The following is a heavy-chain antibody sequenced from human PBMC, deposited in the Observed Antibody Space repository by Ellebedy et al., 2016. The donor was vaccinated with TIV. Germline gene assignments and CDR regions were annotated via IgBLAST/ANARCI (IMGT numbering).Heavy chain of an antibody. CDR1: GGSISSYY. Sequence: MPSETLSLTCTVSGGSISSYYWSWIRQPPGKGLEWIGYIYSSGSTNYNPSLKSRVTISIDTSKNQFSLKLRSVTAADTAVYYCARSDGGYWGQGTRVTVSS. CDR3: ARSDGGY. V-gene: IGHV4-59*08. CDR2: IYSSGST. J-gene: IGHJ4*02.